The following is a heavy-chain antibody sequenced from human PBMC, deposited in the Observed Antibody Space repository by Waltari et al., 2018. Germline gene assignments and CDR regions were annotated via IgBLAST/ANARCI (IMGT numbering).Heavy chain of an antibody. Sequence: VQLVESGGGLVKPGGSLRLSCAASGFTFSSYSMNWVRQAPGKGLEWIGEINHSGSTNYNPSLKSRVTISVDTSKNQFSLKLSSVTAADTAVYYCARAHYYDSSGYYSYWGQGTLVTVSS. CDR1: GFTFSSYS. J-gene: IGHJ4*02. CDR3: ARAHYYDSSGYYSY. CDR2: INHSGST. V-gene: IGHV4-34*01. D-gene: IGHD3-22*01.